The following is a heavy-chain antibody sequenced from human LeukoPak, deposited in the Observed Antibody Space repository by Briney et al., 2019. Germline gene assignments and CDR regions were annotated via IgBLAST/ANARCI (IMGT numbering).Heavy chain of an antibody. V-gene: IGHV3-21*01. J-gene: IGHJ6*02. CDR3: ARGDSNSSMIEDGMDV. CDR1: GFTFSSYS. Sequence: GGSLRLSRAASGFTFSSYSMNWVRQAPGKGLEWVSSISSSSSYIYYADSVKGRFTIPRDNAKNSLYLQMNSLRAEDTAVYYCARGDSNSSMIEDGMDVWGQGTTVTVSS. CDR2: ISSSSSYI. D-gene: IGHD6-13*01.